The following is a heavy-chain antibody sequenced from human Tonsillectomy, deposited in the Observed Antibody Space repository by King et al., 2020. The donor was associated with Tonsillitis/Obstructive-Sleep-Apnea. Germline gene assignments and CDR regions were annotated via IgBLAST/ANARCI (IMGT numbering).Heavy chain of an antibody. CDR1: GYSFTSYW. CDR2: IDPSDSYT. Sequence: VQLVESGAEVKKPGESLRISCTGSGYSFTSYWISWVRQMPGKGLEWIGRIDPSDSYTNYSPSFQGHVAISADKSISTAYLQWSSLKASDTAMYYCARGDYEPYYFDYWGQGTLVTVSS. V-gene: IGHV5-10-1*01. CDR3: ARGDYEPYYFDY. D-gene: IGHD4-17*01. J-gene: IGHJ4*02.